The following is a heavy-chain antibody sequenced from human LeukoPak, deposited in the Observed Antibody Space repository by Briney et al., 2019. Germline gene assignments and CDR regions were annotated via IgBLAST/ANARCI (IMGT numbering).Heavy chain of an antibody. CDR2: IYYSGST. CDR3: ARHNGVVVVPAAHFDY. D-gene: IGHD2-2*01. Sequence: SETLSLTCTVSGGSISSSSYYWGWIRQPPGKGLEWIGSIYYSGSTYYNPSLKSRVTISVDTSKNQFSLKLSSVTAADTAVYYRARHNGVVVVPAAHFDYWGQGTLVTVSS. CDR1: GGSISSSSYY. V-gene: IGHV4-39*01. J-gene: IGHJ4*02.